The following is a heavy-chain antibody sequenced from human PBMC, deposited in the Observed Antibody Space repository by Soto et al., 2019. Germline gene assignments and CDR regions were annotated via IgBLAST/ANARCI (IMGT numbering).Heavy chain of an antibody. CDR2: ISYDGSNK. V-gene: IGHV3-30*18. CDR3: AKGGTRNANQY. D-gene: IGHD3-16*01. J-gene: IGHJ4*02. Sequence: PGGSLRLSCAASGFTFSSYGMHWVRQAPGKGLEWVAVISYDGSNKYYADSVKGRFTISRDNSKNTLYLQMNSLRAEDTAVYYCAKGGTRNANQYWGQGTLVTVSS. CDR1: GFTFSSYG.